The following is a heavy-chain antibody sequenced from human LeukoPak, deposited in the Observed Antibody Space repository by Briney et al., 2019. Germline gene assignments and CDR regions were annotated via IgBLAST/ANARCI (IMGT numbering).Heavy chain of an antibody. D-gene: IGHD3-22*01. CDR1: GYSFPNYW. J-gene: IGHJ4*02. V-gene: IGHV5-10-1*01. Sequence: GESLKIPCKGSGYSFPNYWIGWVRQMPGKGLEWMGRIDPSDSYTNYSPSFQGHVTISADKSISTAYLQWSSLKASDTAMYYCASGAGYYDSSGYYRDYWGQGTLVTVSS. CDR2: IDPSDSYT. CDR3: ASGAGYYDSSGYYRDY.